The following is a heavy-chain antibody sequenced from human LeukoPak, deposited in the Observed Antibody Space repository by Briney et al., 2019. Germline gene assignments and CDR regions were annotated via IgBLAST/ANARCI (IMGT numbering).Heavy chain of an antibody. CDR3: ARDRVVTFGGVIVGAFDI. Sequence: GGSLRLSCAASGFALSSIYMNWVRPAPGKGLEWVSVMYRGGSTNYAASLKGRFTISRDDSKNTLYLQMNSLRAEDTAIYYCARDRVVTFGGVIVGAFDIWGQGTMVTVSS. J-gene: IGHJ3*02. CDR2: MYRGGST. CDR1: GFALSSIY. V-gene: IGHV3-53*01. D-gene: IGHD3-16*01.